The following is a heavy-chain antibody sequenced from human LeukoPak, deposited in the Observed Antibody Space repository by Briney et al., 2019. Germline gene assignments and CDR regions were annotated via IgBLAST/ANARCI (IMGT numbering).Heavy chain of an antibody. CDR3: AKDSSSGSSYYFHGMDV. Sequence: PGGSLRLSCAASGFTFSSYGMHWVRQAPGKGLEWVAVIWYGGSNKYYADSVKGRFTISRDNSNNTLDLQMNSLRAEDTAVYYCAKDSSSGSSYYFHGMDVWGQGTTVIVSS. D-gene: IGHD3-10*01. CDR2: IWYGGSNK. V-gene: IGHV3-30*02. CDR1: GFTFSSYG. J-gene: IGHJ6*02.